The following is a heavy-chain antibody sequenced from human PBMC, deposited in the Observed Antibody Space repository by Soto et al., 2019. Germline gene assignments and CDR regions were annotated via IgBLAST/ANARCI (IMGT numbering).Heavy chain of an antibody. CDR3: ARAGPIERTESGYYYMDF. CDR2: INPNSGGT. J-gene: IGHJ6*03. Sequence: ASVKVSCKASGYTFTGYYMHWVRQAPGQGLEWMGWINPNSGGTNYAQKFQGWVTMTRDTSISTAYMELSRLRSDDTAVYYCARAGPIERTESGYYYMDFWGKGTTVTVSS. V-gene: IGHV1-2*04. CDR1: GYTFTGYY. D-gene: IGHD1-1*01.